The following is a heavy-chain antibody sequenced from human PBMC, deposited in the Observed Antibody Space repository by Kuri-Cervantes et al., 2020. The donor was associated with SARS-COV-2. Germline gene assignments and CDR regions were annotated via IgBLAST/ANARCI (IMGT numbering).Heavy chain of an antibody. D-gene: IGHD3-10*01. CDR3: ARGGEDAVQETRNWFEP. Sequence: ASVKVSCKASGYTFTSYGISWVRQAPGQGLEWMGWISAYNGNTNYAQKLQGRVTMTTDTSTSTAYMELRSLRSDDTAVYYCARGGEDAVQETRNWFEPWGQGTQVTVSS. V-gene: IGHV1-18*01. J-gene: IGHJ5*02. CDR2: ISAYNGNT. CDR1: GYTFTSYG.